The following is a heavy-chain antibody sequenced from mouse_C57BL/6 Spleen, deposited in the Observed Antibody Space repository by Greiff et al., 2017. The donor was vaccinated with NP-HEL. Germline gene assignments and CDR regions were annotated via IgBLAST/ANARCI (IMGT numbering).Heavy chain of an antibody. D-gene: IGHD3-2*02. CDR3: ARSDSSGYYFDY. V-gene: IGHV1-4*01. Sequence: VQLQQSGAELARPGASVKMSCKASGYTFTSYTMHWVKQRPGQGLEWIGYINPSSGYTKYNQKFKDKATLTADKSSSPAYMQLSSLTSEDSAVYYCARSDSSGYYFDYWGQGTTLTVSS. CDR2: INPSSGYT. J-gene: IGHJ2*01. CDR1: GYTFTSYT.